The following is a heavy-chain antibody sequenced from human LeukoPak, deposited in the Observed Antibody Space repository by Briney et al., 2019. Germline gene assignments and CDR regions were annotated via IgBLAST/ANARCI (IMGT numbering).Heavy chain of an antibody. Sequence: GASLQISCKGSGSIFTSYWIGWVRPLPGKGLEWVGIIYPGDSDTRYSPSFQGQVTISADKSISTAYLQWSSLKASDTAMYYCARLATTGSHNWNYVYYGMDVWGQGTTVTVSS. V-gene: IGHV5-51*01. J-gene: IGHJ6*02. CDR2: IYPGDSDT. CDR1: GSIFTSYW. CDR3: ARLATTGSHNWNYVYYGMDV. D-gene: IGHD1-20*01.